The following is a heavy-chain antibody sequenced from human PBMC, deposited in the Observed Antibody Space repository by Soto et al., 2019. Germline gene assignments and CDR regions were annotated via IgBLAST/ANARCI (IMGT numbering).Heavy chain of an antibody. CDR2: IYPGDSDT. D-gene: IGHD3-16*01. CDR3: ARKRTSLYYGMDV. Sequence: GESLKISCQGSGYSFTSYWIGWVRQMPGKGLEWMGIIYPGDSDTRYSPSFQGQVTISADKSISTAYLQWSSLKASDTAMYYCARKRTSLYYGMDVWGQGTTVTVSS. J-gene: IGHJ6*02. CDR1: GYSFTSYW. V-gene: IGHV5-51*01.